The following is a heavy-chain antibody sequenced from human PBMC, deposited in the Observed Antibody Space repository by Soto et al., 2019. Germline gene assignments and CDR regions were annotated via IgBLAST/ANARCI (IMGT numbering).Heavy chain of an antibody. D-gene: IGHD2-2*01. V-gene: IGHV1-3*01. CDR1: GYTFTSYA. J-gene: IGHJ6*02. CDR3: AYFHASPAQPGYYYGMDV. CDR2: INAGNGNT. Sequence: GASVKVSCKASGYTFTSYAMHWVRQAPGQRLEWMGWINAGNGNTNYAQKLQGRVTMTTDTSTSTAYMELRSLRSDDTAMYYCAYFHASPAQPGYYYGMDVWGQGTTVTVSS.